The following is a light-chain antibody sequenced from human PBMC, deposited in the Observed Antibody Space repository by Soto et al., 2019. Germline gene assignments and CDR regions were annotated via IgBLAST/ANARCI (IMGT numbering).Light chain of an antibody. J-gene: IGLJ2*01. CDR2: SNN. Sequence: QSVLTQPPSASGTPGQRVTISCSGSRSNIGNNSVNWYQQLPGTATKLLIYSNNQRPSGVPARFSGSKYGTSPSLAISGLQSEDEAAYYCAAWDDSLNGVVFGGGTQLTVL. CDR1: RSNIGNNS. V-gene: IGLV1-44*01. CDR3: AAWDDSLNGVV.